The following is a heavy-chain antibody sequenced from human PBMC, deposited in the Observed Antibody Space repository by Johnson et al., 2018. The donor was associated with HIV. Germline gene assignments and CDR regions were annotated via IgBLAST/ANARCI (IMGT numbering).Heavy chain of an antibody. Sequence: VQLVESGGGLIQPGGSLRLSCAASGFTFSTYVMTWVRQAPGKGLEWVSVITNSGSATDYAHSVKGRFTISRDNSKNTLSLQMNSLRAEDTAVYYCARVVMMTFGGVIALDAFDIWGQGTMVTVSS. D-gene: IGHD3-16*02. V-gene: IGHV3-23*04. CDR3: ARVVMMTFGGVIALDAFDI. CDR2: ITNSGSAT. CDR1: GFTFSTYV. J-gene: IGHJ3*02.